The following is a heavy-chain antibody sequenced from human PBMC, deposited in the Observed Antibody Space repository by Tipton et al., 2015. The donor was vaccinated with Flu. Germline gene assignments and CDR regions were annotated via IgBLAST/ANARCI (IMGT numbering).Heavy chain of an antibody. CDR1: GYTFTSYG. V-gene: IGHV1-18*01. CDR3: ARDLGRGVTTVDLGY. CDR2: ISAYNGNT. J-gene: IGHJ4*02. Sequence: QLVQSGAEVKNPGASVKVSCKASGYTFTSYGISWVRQAPGQGLEWMGWISAYNGNTNYAQKLQGRVTMTTDTSTSTAYMELRSLRADDTAVYYCARDLGRGVTTVDLGYWGQGTLVTVSS. D-gene: IGHD4-17*01.